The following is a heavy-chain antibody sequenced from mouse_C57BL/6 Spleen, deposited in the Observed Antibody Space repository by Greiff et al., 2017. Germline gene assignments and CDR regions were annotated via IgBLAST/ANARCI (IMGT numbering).Heavy chain of an antibody. CDR3: AREGCSNDYFDY. V-gene: IGHV1-52*01. D-gene: IGHD3-3*01. CDR1: GYTFTSYW. J-gene: IGHJ2*01. Sequence: VQLQQPGAELVRPGSSVKLSCKASGYTFTSYWMHWVKQRPIQGLEWIGNIDPSDSETHYNQKFKDKATLTVDKSSSTAYMQLISRTTEDSAVFYYAREGCSNDYFDYWGQGTTLTVSS. CDR2: IDPSDSET.